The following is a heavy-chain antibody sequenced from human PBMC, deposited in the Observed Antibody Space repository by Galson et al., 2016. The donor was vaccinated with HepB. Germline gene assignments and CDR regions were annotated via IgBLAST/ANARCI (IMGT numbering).Heavy chain of an antibody. V-gene: IGHV1-2*02. Sequence: SVKVSCKASGYTFTGYVIQWVRQAPGQGLEWMGSINPNNGGTNSAQKFQGRVTMTRDTSISTAYMELSNLRSDDTAVYYCARGLRYSTVGSPYWGQGTLVTVSS. J-gene: IGHJ4*02. D-gene: IGHD1-26*01. CDR2: INPNNGGT. CDR1: GYTFTGYV. CDR3: ARGLRYSTVGSPY.